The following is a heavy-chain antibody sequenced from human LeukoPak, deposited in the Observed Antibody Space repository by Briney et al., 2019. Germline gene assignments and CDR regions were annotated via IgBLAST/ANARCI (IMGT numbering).Heavy chain of an antibody. V-gene: IGHV3-7*01. D-gene: IGHD2-15*01. Sequence: PGGSLRLSCAASGFTFSNYWMTWVRQAPGKGLEWVANIKHDGSEDYYLDSVKGRFTISRDNAKSSMWLQMNSLRDEDTAVYYCARLGYCSGGSCLRHYYYMDVWGKGTTVTVSS. CDR2: IKHDGSED. J-gene: IGHJ6*03. CDR1: GFTFSNYW. CDR3: ARLGYCSGGSCLRHYYYMDV.